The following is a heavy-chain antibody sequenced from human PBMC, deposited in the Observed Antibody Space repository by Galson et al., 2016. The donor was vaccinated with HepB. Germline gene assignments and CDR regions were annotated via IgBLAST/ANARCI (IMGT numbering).Heavy chain of an antibody. J-gene: IGHJ4*02. V-gene: IGHV4-59*03. CDR2: IYSTGSA. CDR1: AVSMSSYY. Sequence: SETLSLTCTVSAVSMSSYYWTWIRQPPGKGLEWIGHIYSTGSATYNPSLKNRFTILVDTSRNEFYLRVTAVTAADTDFYYRATLRGYAYGFDNWGQGTLVTVSS. D-gene: IGHD3-16*01. CDR3: ATLRGYAYGFDN.